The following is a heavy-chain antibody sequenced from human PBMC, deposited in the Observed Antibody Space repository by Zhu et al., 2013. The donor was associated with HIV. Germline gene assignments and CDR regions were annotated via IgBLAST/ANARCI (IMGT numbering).Heavy chain of an antibody. Sequence: QVQLVQSGAGVKKPGASLKISCKTSGYTFNDYYIHWVRQARGQGLEWMGMINPSTGDTTSSQNFQGRSIMTTDTSTTTVYMELTTLRGDDTAMYYCTRASIMITFGDLALSRSAFDFWGQGTLVTV. CDR2: INPSTGDT. V-gene: IGHV1-46*02. CDR3: TRASIMITFGDLALSRSAFDF. D-gene: IGHD3-16*01. CDR1: GYTFNDYY. J-gene: IGHJ4*02.